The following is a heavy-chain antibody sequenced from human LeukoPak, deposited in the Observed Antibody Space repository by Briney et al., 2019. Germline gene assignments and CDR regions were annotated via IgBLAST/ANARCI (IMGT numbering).Heavy chain of an antibody. D-gene: IGHD3-3*01. Sequence: ASVKLSCKASGYTFTGHYIHWVRQAPGQGLEWMGWINPNSGSTKYAQKFQGRVTMTRDTSISTAYMELSSLRSDDTAAYYCARGQNFWSGSFDYWGQGTLVTVSS. CDR3: ARGQNFWSGSFDY. CDR2: INPNSGST. CDR1: GYTFTGHY. J-gene: IGHJ4*02. V-gene: IGHV1-2*02.